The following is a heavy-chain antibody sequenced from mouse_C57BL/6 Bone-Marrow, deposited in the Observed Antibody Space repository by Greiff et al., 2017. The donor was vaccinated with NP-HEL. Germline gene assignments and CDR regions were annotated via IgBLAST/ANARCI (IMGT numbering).Heavy chain of an antibody. J-gene: IGHJ3*01. CDR2: IDPSDSYP. D-gene: IGHD1-1*01. Sequence: QVQLQQPGAELVMPGASVKLSCKASGYTFTSYWMHWVKQRPGQGLEWIGEIDPSDSYPNYNQQFKGKSTLTVDKSSSTAYMQLSSLTSEDSAVYYCASYGSSYGGWFAYWGQGTLVTVSA. V-gene: IGHV1-69*01. CDR3: ASYGSSYGGWFAY. CDR1: GYTFTSYW.